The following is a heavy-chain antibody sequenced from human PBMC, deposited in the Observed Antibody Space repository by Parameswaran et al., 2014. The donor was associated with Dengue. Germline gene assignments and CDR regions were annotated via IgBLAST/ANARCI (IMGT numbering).Heavy chain of an antibody. J-gene: IGHJ3*01. V-gene: IGHV3-9*01. D-gene: IGHD3-10*01. Sequence: WIRQPPGKGLEWVSTISWNSDSIHYADSVKGRFTISRDNAKNSLYLQMNSLRAEDTALYYCAKDFHYGSGRPAFDSLGPRDNGHRLL. CDR3: AKDFHYGSGRPAFDS. CDR2: ISWNSDSI.